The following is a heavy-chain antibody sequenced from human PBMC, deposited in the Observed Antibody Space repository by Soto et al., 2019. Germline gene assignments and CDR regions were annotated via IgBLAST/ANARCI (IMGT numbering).Heavy chain of an antibody. CDR1: GGSSSTNY. J-gene: IGHJ4*02. Sequence: QVQLQDSCPGLVKPSDSLSLTCTVCGGSSSTNYWSWIRQPPGKDLEWIEYIYYSGSTDYNPSLKGRVTISVGTSKNQFSLKLTSVTAADTAVYYCAKGGWSNDYWFQGGMVTVS. CDR3: AKGGWSNDY. CDR2: IYYSGST. V-gene: IGHV4-59*01.